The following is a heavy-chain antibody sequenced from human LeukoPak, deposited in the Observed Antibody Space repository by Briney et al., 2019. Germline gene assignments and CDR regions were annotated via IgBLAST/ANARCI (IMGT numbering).Heavy chain of an antibody. CDR1: GFPFTGYA. CDR2: ISGSGDTS. CDR3: AKWEVYSAHRYFDF. D-gene: IGHD1-26*01. J-gene: IGHJ4*02. Sequence: GGSLRLSCAASGFPFTGYAMSWVRQAPGKGLEWVSIISGSGDTSYYADSVKGRFTISRDNSKNTLYLQMNSLRAEDTAVYYCAKWEVYSAHRYFDFWGQGTLVTVSS. V-gene: IGHV3-23*01.